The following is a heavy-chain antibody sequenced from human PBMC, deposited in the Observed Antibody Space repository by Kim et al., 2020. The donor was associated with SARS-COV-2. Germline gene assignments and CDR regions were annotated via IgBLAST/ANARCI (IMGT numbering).Heavy chain of an antibody. Sequence: SETPSLTCTVSGGSISNYYWSWIRQPPGKGLEWIGYIYYSGSTNYNPSLKSRVTISVDTSNNQVSLTLSSVTAADTAVYYCARGRWELPYWGQGTLVTVSS. CDR2: IYYSGST. D-gene: IGHD1-26*01. CDR3: ARGRWELPY. CDR1: GGSISNYY. V-gene: IGHV4-59*01. J-gene: IGHJ4*02.